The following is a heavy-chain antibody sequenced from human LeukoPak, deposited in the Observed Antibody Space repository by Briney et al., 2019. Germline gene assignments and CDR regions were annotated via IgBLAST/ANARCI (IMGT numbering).Heavy chain of an antibody. V-gene: IGHV3-9*01. Sequence: SGRSLRVSCAATGFTFKDYGMHWVRQPPGKGVEWVSSINWNGGGTDYADSVKGRFTISRDNAKNSLYLQLSSLRPEDTALYYCAKHMRATNTYSFFGLDVWGQGTTVTVSS. J-gene: IGHJ6*02. CDR1: GFTFKDYG. D-gene: IGHD1-26*01. CDR3: AKHMRATNTYSFFGLDV. CDR2: INWNGGGT.